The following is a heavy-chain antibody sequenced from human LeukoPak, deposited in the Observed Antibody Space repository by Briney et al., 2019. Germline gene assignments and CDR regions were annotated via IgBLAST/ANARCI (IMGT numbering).Heavy chain of an antibody. CDR3: ARKYGGNYPIGY. D-gene: IGHD4-23*01. CDR2: IYYSGST. J-gene: IGHJ4*02. CDR1: GGSISSGGYY. V-gene: IGHV4-31*03. Sequence: SETLSLTCTVSGGSISSGGYYWSWIRQHPGKGLEWIGYIYYSGSTYYNPSLKSRVTISVDTSKNQFPLKLSSVTAADTAVYYCARKYGGNYPIGYWGQGTLVTVSS.